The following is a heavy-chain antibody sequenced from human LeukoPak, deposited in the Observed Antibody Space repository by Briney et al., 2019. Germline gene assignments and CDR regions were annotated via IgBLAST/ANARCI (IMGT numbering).Heavy chain of an antibody. V-gene: IGHV4-30-4*01. CDR2: IYYSGST. Sequence: SETLSLTCAVYGGSFSDYDWSWIRQPPGKGLEWIGYIYYSGSTYYNPSLKSRVTISVDTSKNQFSLKLSSVTAADTAVYYCARDGPLYCSSTSCFANEDAFDIWGQGTMVTVSS. J-gene: IGHJ3*02. CDR3: ARDGPLYCSSTSCFANEDAFDI. CDR1: GGSFSDYD. D-gene: IGHD2-2*01.